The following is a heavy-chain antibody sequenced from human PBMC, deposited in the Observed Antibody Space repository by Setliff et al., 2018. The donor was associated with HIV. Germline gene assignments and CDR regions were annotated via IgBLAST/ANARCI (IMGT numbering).Heavy chain of an antibody. CDR3: ARGGDWDYNYYMDV. CDR1: GDSVSSNTVA. J-gene: IGHJ6*03. V-gene: IGHV6-1*01. CDR2: TYYRSKWSN. Sequence: PSQTLSLTCAISGDSVSSNTVAWNWIRQSPSRGLEWLGRTYYRSKWSNDYAVSVKSRITINPDTSKNQFSLQLNSVTPEDTAVYFCARGGDWDYNYYMDVWDKGTTVTVSS. D-gene: IGHD3-16*01.